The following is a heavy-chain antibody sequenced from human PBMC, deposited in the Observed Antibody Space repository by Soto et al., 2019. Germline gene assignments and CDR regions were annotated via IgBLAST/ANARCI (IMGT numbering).Heavy chain of an antibody. J-gene: IGHJ4*02. V-gene: IGHV3-23*01. CDR3: ARDWDGSGTSLDY. Sequence: EVQLLESGGGLVQPGGSLRLSCAASGFTFSTYAMSWVRQAPGKGLVWVSAISGSGGSTFYADSVKGRFTISRDNSMNTLYLQMNSLRTEDTAVYYCARDWDGSGTSLDYWGQGTLVTVTS. CDR1: GFTFSTYA. CDR2: ISGSGGST. D-gene: IGHD3-10*01.